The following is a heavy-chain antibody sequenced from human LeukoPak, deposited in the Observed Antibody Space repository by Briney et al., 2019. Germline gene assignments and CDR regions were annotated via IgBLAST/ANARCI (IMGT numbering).Heavy chain of an antibody. D-gene: IGHD2-2*01. V-gene: IGHV3-23*01. J-gene: IGHJ6*02. Sequence: GGSLRLSCAASGFTFSSYAMSWVRQAPGKGLEWVSAISGSGGSTYYADSVKGRFTISRDNSKNTLYLQMNSLRAEDTAVYYCAKYDVVAPAAIISYYYYGMDVWGQGTTVTVSS. CDR3: AKYDVVAPAAIISYYYYGMDV. CDR1: GFTFSSYA. CDR2: ISGSGGST.